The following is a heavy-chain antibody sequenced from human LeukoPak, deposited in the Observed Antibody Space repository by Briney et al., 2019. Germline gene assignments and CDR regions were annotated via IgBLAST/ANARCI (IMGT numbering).Heavy chain of an antibody. CDR1: GFTFSSYE. CDR2: ISSSGSTI. CDR3: ARDSRVWGHYGSDYFDY. J-gene: IGHJ4*02. V-gene: IGHV3-48*03. Sequence: GGSLRLSCAASGFTFSSYEMNWVRQAPGKGLEWVSYISSSGSTIYYADSVKGRFTISRDNAKNSLYLQMNSLRAEDTAVYYCARDSRVWGHYGSDYFDYWGQGTLVTVSS. D-gene: IGHD3-10*01.